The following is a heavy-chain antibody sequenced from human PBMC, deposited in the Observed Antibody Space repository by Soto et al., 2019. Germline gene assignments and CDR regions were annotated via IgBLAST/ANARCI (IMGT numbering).Heavy chain of an antibody. CDR3: ARNYYYDSSGPYYYGMDV. D-gene: IGHD3-22*01. CDR1: GGSISSYY. Sequence: SETLSLTCTVSGGSISSYYWNWIRQPPGKGLEWIGYIYYSGSTNYNPSLKSRVTISIDTSKNQFSLKLSSVTAADTAVYYCARNYYYDSSGPYYYGMDVWGQGTTVTVSS. CDR2: IYYSGST. V-gene: IGHV4-59*01. J-gene: IGHJ6*02.